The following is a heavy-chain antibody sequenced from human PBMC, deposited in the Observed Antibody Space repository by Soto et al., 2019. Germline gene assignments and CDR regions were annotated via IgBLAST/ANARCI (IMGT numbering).Heavy chain of an antibody. CDR2: IYSSGSA. Sequence: SETLSLTCTVSGGSFNNYHWTWIRQPPGKGLEWIGYIYSSGSAGYNPSLKSRVTMLVDTSKNQFSLKLSSVTAADTAVYYCARRSNFYYGFDYWGRGTLVTVSS. J-gene: IGHJ4*02. CDR3: ARRSNFYYGFDY. V-gene: IGHV4-59*08. CDR1: GGSFNNYH. D-gene: IGHD3-22*01.